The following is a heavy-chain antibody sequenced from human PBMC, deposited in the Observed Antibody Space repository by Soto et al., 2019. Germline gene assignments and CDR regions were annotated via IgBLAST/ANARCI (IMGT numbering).Heavy chain of an antibody. CDR2: IDPSDSYT. CDR1: GYSFTSYW. CDR3: ARLLQQSYYYYGMDV. J-gene: IGHJ6*02. V-gene: IGHV5-10-1*01. D-gene: IGHD1-1*01. Sequence: GESLKISCRGSGYSFTSYWISWVRQMPGKGLEWMGRIDPSDSYTNYSPSFQGHVTISADKSISTAYLQWSSLKASDTAMYYCARLLQQSYYYYGMDVWGQGTTVTVSS.